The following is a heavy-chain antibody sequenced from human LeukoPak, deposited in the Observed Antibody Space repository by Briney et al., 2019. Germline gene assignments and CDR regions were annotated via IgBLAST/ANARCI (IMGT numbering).Heavy chain of an antibody. CDR1: SGSLSGYY. Sequence: SETLSLTRGVSSGSLSGYYWRWIRQPPGGGLEWLGEITHSGSPNYNPSLKSRVTISGDTSKEQFSLNLKSVTAADTGVYYCARGVDLWGRGTPVTVSS. V-gene: IGHV4-34*01. CDR2: ITHSGSP. J-gene: IGHJ2*01. CDR3: ARGVDL.